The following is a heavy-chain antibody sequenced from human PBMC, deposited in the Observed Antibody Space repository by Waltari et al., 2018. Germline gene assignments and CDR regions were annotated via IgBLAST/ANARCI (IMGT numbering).Heavy chain of an antibody. CDR1: GYSFTSYW. CDR2: IYPGDSDT. V-gene: IGHV5-51*01. Sequence: EVQLVQSGAEVKKPGESLKISCKGSGYSFTSYWIGWVRQMPGKGLEWMGIIYPGDSDTRYSPSFQGQGTISADKSISTAYLQWSSLKASDTAMYYCARDHVDTAMSCAFDIWGQGTMVTVSS. CDR3: ARDHVDTAMSCAFDI. D-gene: IGHD5-18*01. J-gene: IGHJ3*02.